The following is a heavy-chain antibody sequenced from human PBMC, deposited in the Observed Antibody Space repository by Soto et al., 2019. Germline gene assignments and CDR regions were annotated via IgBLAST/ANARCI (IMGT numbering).Heavy chain of an antibody. CDR2: IHSDGSTT. V-gene: IGHV3-74*01. D-gene: IGHD2-21*02. J-gene: IGHJ3*01. Sequence: EVQLVESEGGLVQRGGSLRLSCAASGFTFNYYWMHWVRQAPGKGVVWVSQIHSDGSTTTYAASVKGRFTISRDNAKNTLYLQMNSLRAEDTAVYYCVRGDKGGFDLWGQGTTVTVSS. CDR1: GFTFNYYW. CDR3: VRGDKGGFDL.